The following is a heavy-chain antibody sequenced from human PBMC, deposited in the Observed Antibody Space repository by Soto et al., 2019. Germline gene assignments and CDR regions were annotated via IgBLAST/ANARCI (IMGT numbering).Heavy chain of an antibody. J-gene: IGHJ6*03. D-gene: IGHD3-3*01. CDR3: ERETDYDFWSGFTI. Sequence: SYTLSLTCTVSCSSLNSSYWGCIRQPPWNVPEWIVYVYYAGATNYNPSLKSRVTISVDTSKNQFSLKLSSVTAADTAVYYCERETDYDFWSGFTIWCKRTKVTVS. CDR1: CSSLNSSY. V-gene: IGHV4-59*01. CDR2: VYYAGAT.